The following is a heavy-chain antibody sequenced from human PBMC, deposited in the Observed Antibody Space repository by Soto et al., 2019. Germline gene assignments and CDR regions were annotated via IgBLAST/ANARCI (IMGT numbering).Heavy chain of an antibody. J-gene: IGHJ5*02. CDR3: ARAQIIEYYDFWSGYSRFDP. CDR1: GGSFSGYY. D-gene: IGHD3-3*01. V-gene: IGHV4-34*01. CDR2: INHSGST. Sequence: QVQLQQWGAGLLKPSETLSLTCAVYGGSFSGYYWSWIRQPPGKGLEWIGEINHSGSTNYNPSLKSRVTISVDTSKNQFSLKLSSGTAADTAVYYCARAQIIEYYDFWSGYSRFDPWGQGTLVTVFS.